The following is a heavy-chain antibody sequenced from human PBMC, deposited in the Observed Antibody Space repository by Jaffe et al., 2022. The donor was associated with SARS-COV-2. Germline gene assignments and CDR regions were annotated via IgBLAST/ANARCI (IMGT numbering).Heavy chain of an antibody. CDR2: ISATGGST. CDR1: GFTFRNYA. Sequence: EVQLLESGGGLVQPGGSLRLSCAASGFTFRNYAMNWVRQVPGKGLEWVALISATGGSTYYGDSVKGRFTISRDNSENTVSLHMSSLRVDDTAVYYCAKKPMPVTHDNFFDPWGQGTLVIVSS. V-gene: IGHV3-23*01. D-gene: IGHD2-2*01. CDR3: AKKPMPVTHDNFFDP. J-gene: IGHJ5*02.